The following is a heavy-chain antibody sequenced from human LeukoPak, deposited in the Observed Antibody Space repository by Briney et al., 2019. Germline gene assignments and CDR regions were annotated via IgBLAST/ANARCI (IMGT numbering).Heavy chain of an antibody. CDR2: ISAYNGNT. V-gene: IGHV1-18*01. CDR3: ARDLIAVRPGWFDP. CDR1: GYTFTTYG. Sequence: ASVKVSCKASGYTFTTYGISWVRQAPGQGLEWMGWISAYNGNTNYAQQFQGRVTMTTDTSMSTAYMGLRSLRSDDTAVYYCARDLIAVRPGWFDPWGQGSLVTVSS. D-gene: IGHD6-6*01. J-gene: IGHJ5*02.